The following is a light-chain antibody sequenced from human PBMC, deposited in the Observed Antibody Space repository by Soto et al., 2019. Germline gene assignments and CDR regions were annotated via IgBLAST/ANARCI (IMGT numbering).Light chain of an antibody. J-gene: IGKJ4*01. CDR2: KVS. CDR1: QSLVYSDGNTY. CDR3: MQGTHLPLS. Sequence: DVVMTQSPLSLPVTLGQPASISCRSSQSLVYSDGNTYLNWFQQRPGQSPRRLIYKVSNRDSGIPDRFSGSSAGTDFTLKISREETEDVGVYYCMQGTHLPLSFGGGTKVEIK. V-gene: IGKV2-30*01.